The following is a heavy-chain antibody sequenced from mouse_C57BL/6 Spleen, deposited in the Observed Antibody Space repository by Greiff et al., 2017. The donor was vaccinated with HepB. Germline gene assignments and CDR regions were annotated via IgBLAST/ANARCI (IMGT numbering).Heavy chain of an antibody. CDR3: ARYYYGSSYGYAMDY. V-gene: IGHV1-54*01. CDR2: INPGSGGT. D-gene: IGHD1-1*01. CDR1: GYAFTNYL. Sequence: QVQLQQSGAELVRPGTSVKVSCKASGYAFTNYLIEWVKQRPGQGLEWIGVINPGSGGTNYNEKFKGKATLTADKSSSSAYMQLSSLTSEDSAVYFCARYYYGSSYGYAMDYWGQGTSVTVSS. J-gene: IGHJ4*01.